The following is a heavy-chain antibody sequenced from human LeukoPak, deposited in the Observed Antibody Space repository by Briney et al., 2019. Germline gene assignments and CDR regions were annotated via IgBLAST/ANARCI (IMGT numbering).Heavy chain of an antibody. J-gene: IGHJ1*01. V-gene: IGHV4-59*05. CDR1: GGSISSYY. CDR3: HYYYGVVDFQH. D-gene: IGHD3-22*01. Sequence: SETLSLTCTVSGGSISSYYWSWIRQPAGKGLEWIGSIYYSGSTYYNPSLKSRVTISVDTSKNQFSLKLSSVTAADTAVYYCHYYYGVVDFQHWGQGTLVTVSS. CDR2: IYYSGST.